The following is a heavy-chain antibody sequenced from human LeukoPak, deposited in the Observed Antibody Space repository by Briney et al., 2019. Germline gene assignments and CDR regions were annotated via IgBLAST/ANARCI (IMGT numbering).Heavy chain of an antibody. Sequence: ASVKVSCKASGYTFTSYGISWVRQAPGQGLEWMGWISAYNGNTNYAQKLQGRVTMTTDTSTSTAYMELRSLRSDDTAVYYCARGDSGSYYVVDYYYGMDVWGQGTTVTVSS. CDR2: ISAYNGNT. CDR3: ARGDSGSYYVVDYYYGMDV. CDR1: GYTFTSYG. V-gene: IGHV1-18*01. J-gene: IGHJ6*02. D-gene: IGHD1-26*01.